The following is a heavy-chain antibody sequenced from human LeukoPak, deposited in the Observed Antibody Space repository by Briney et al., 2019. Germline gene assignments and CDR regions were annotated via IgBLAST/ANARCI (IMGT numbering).Heavy chain of an antibody. CDR2: IYYSGST. D-gene: IGHD3-22*01. V-gene: IGHV4-59*01. Sequence: PSETLSLTCTVSGGSISSYYWSWIRQPPGKGLEWIGYIYYSGSTNYNPSLKSRVTISVDTSKNQFSLKLSSVTAADTAVYYCARGYYYDSSGSGTYYYYMDVWGKGTTVTVSS. J-gene: IGHJ6*03. CDR3: ARGYYYDSSGSGTYYYYMDV. CDR1: GGSISSYY.